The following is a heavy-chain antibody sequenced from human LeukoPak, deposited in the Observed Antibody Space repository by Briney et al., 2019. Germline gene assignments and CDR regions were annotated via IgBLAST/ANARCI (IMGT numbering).Heavy chain of an antibody. V-gene: IGHV4-34*01. J-gene: IGHJ5*02. CDR1: GGSFSGYY. D-gene: IGHD6-13*01. CDR2: INHSGST. CDR3: ARRRVAAAGTRLNWIDP. Sequence: SETLSLTCAVYGGSFSGYYWSWIRQPPGKGLEWIGEINHSGSTNYNPSLKSRVTISVDTSKNQFSLKLSSVTAADTAVYYCARRRVAAAGTRLNWIDPWGQGTLVTVSS.